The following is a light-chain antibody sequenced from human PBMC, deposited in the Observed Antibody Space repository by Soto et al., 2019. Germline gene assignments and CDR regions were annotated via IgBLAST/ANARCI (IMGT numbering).Light chain of an antibody. CDR1: SSDIGNYIH. J-gene: IGLJ2*01. Sequence: QSVLTQPASVSGSPGQSITISCTGTSSDIGNYIHVSWYQHHPGKVPKLIIYDITNRPSGISSRFSGSRSGNTASLTISGLQAEDEADYYCYSYAASRTLILGGGTKLTVL. CDR2: DIT. CDR3: YSYAASRTLI. V-gene: IGLV2-23*02.